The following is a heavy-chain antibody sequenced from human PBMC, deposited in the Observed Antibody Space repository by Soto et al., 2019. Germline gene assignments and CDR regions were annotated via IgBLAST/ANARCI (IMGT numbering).Heavy chain of an antibody. J-gene: IGHJ6*02. V-gene: IGHV3-21*01. CDR2: ISSSSSYI. CDR1: GFTFSSYS. Sequence: GGSLRLSCAASGFTFSSYSMNWVRQAPGKGLEWVSSISSSSSYIYYADSVKGRFTISRDNAKNSLYLQMNSLRAEDTAVYYCASREGDNYYYYYYGMDVWGQGTKVTVSS. D-gene: IGHD3-10*01. CDR3: ASREGDNYYYYYYGMDV.